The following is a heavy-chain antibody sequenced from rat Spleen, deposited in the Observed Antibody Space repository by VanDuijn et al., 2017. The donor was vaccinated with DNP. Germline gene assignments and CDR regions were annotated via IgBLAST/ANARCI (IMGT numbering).Heavy chain of an antibody. D-gene: IGHD1-1*01. Sequence: EVQLVESGGGLVQPGRSLKLFCAASGFTFSEYYMAWVRQAPTSCLELVAYISFHFGFTYHGDSVKGGFTISRDNAKSTLYLQMNSLTSEDMATYYCARPHYYSSGGFAYWGQGTLVTVSS. V-gene: IGHV5-22*01. CDR3: ARPHYYSSGGFAY. J-gene: IGHJ3*01. CDR2: ISFHFGFT. CDR1: GFTFSEYY.